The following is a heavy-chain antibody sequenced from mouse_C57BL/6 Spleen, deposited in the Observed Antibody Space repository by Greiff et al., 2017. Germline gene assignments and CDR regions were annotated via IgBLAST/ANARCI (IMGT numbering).Heavy chain of an antibody. Sequence: EVKVVESGGGLVKPGGSLKLSCAASGFTFSDYGMHWVRQAPEKGLEWVAYISSGSSTIYYADTVKGRFTISRDNAKNTLFLQLTSLRSEDTAMYYCAREGYDYDDPLYYAMDCWGQGTSVTVSS. D-gene: IGHD2-4*01. V-gene: IGHV5-17*01. CDR1: GFTFSDYG. J-gene: IGHJ4*01. CDR3: AREGYDYDDPLYYAMDC. CDR2: ISSGSSTI.